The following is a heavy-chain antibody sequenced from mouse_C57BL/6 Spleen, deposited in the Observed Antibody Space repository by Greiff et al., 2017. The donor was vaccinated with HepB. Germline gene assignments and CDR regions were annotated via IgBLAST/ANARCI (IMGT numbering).Heavy chain of an antibody. V-gene: IGHV3-8*01. Sequence: EVQLQESGPGLAKPAQTLSLTCPVTGYSITSDYGNWIRKFPGNKLEYMGYISYSASTYYNPSHKSRSSITRDTSKNQYYLQLNSVITEDTATYYCARRVVAKGYAMDYWGQGTSVTVSS. D-gene: IGHD1-1*01. CDR1: GYSITSDY. J-gene: IGHJ4*01. CDR3: ARRVVAKGYAMDY. CDR2: ISYSAST.